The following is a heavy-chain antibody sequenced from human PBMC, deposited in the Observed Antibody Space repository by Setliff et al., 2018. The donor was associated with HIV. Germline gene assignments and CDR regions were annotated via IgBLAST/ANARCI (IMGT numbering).Heavy chain of an antibody. CDR2: IFHTGYS. CDR3: ARLAATYGNHRFDY. J-gene: IGHJ4*02. Sequence: SETLSLTCTVSLGSISSSYSHYWAWIRQPPGKGLEWIGHIFHTGYSIYSPSPKSRVTMSVDTSKNEFSLKMTSVIASDAAVYFCARLAATYGNHRFDYWGQGVPVTVSS. D-gene: IGHD1-1*01. V-gene: IGHV4-39*01. CDR1: LGSISSSYSHY.